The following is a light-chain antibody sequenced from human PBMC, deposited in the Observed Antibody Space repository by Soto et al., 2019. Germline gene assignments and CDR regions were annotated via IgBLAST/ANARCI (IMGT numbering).Light chain of an antibody. V-gene: IGKV3-20*01. J-gene: IGKJ1*01. Sequence: ELLVSESGGSLALCRGRSVNISTRASQSVSTPYLAWYQHKPGQAPRLLIYGASSRATGIPDRFSGSGSGTAFTLIISRLQPEDFAVYYCQQYDNSPMGFGQGTKV. CDR1: QSVSTPY. CDR2: GAS. CDR3: QQYDNSPMG.